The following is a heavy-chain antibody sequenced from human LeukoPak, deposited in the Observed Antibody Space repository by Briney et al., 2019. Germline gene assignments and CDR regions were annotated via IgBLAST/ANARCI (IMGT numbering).Heavy chain of an antibody. J-gene: IGHJ4*02. Sequence: GGSLRLSCAASGFTFSRYWMSWVRQAPGKGLEWVANIKQDGSEKYYVDSVKGRFTISRDNAKKSLYLQMNSLRAEDTAVYYCARGAYQLLQIGVDYWGQRTLVTVSS. V-gene: IGHV3-7*01. CDR2: IKQDGSEK. CDR1: GFTFSRYW. D-gene: IGHD2-2*01. CDR3: ARGAYQLLQIGVDY.